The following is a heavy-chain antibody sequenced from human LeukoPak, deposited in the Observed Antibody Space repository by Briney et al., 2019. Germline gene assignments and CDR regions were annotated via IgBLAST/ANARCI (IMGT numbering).Heavy chain of an antibody. V-gene: IGHV3-7*04. D-gene: IGHD5-24*01. Sequence: HSGGSLRLSCVASGFPSSSYWMTWVRQASGKGLEWVANIKQDGSKKSYVDSVKGRFTISRDNAKNSLYLQMNSLRAEDTAIYYCTRVGYIDEGIDYWGQGTLVTVSS. CDR2: IKQDGSKK. CDR3: TRVGYIDEGIDY. CDR1: GFPSSSYW. J-gene: IGHJ4*02.